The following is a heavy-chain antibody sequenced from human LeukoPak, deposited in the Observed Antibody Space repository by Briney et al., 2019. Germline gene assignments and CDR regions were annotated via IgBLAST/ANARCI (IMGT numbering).Heavy chain of an antibody. CDR3: AKSGSYSMPYYFDY. D-gene: IGHD1-26*01. Sequence: PGRSLRLPCAASGFTFDNYAIHWVRQAPGKGLEWVSGITWNSGSMDYADSVKGRFTISSDNVKNSLYLQMNSLRADDTALYYCAKSGSYSMPYYFDYWGQGTLVTVSS. CDR1: GFTFDNYA. CDR2: ITWNSGSM. V-gene: IGHV3-9*01. J-gene: IGHJ4*02.